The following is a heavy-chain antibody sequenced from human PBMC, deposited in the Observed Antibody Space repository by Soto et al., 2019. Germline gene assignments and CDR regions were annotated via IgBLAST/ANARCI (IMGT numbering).Heavy chain of an antibody. J-gene: IGHJ5*02. CDR3: ARVPGYSYGYNWFDP. CDR2: INAGNGNT. CDR1: GYTFTSYA. D-gene: IGHD5-18*01. V-gene: IGHV1-3*01. Sequence: ASVKVSCKASGYTFTSYAMHWVRQAPGQRLEWMGWINAGNGNTKYSQKFQGRVTITRDTSASTAYMELSSLRSEDTAVYYCARVPGYSYGYNWFDPWGQGTLVTVSS.